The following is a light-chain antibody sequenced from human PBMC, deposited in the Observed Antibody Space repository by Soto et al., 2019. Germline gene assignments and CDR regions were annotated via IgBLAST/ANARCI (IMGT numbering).Light chain of an antibody. CDR3: CSFAGTSFVM. CDR2: EAN. J-gene: IGLJ3*02. V-gene: IGLV2-23*01. CDR1: SNDIGRYNL. Sequence: QSALIQPASVSGSPGQSITISCTGSSNDIGRYNLVSWYQKHPGKAPKFIIYEANKRPSGVSDRFSGSKSGNTASLTISWLQADDEADYYCCSFAGTSFVMFGGGTKLTVL.